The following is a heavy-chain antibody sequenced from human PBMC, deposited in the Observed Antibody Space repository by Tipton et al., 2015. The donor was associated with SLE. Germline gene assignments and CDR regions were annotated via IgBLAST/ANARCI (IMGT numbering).Heavy chain of an antibody. CDR3: ARDLQQQLVFDY. Sequence: SLRLSCAASGFTVSSNYMSWVRQAPGKGLEWVSVIYSGGSTYYADSVKGRFTISRDNSKNTLYLQMNSPRAEDTAVYYRARDLQQQLVFDYWGQGTLVTASS. V-gene: IGHV3-66*01. D-gene: IGHD6-13*01. CDR2: IYSGGST. J-gene: IGHJ4*02. CDR1: GFTVSSNY.